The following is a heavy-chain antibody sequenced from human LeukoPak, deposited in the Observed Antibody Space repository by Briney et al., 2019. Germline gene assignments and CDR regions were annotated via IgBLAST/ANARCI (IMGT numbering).Heavy chain of an antibody. J-gene: IGHJ6*03. D-gene: IGHD3-10*01. CDR3: ARSAYYGSGSYDSYYYYYIDV. CDR1: GFTFSSYS. V-gene: IGHV3-48*04. Sequence: GGSLRLSCAASGFTFSSYSMNWVRQAPGKGLEWVSYISSSGSTIYYADSVKGRFTISRDNAKNSLYLQMNSLRAEDTAVYYCARSAYYGSGSYDSYYYYYIDVWGKGTTVTVSS. CDR2: ISSSGSTI.